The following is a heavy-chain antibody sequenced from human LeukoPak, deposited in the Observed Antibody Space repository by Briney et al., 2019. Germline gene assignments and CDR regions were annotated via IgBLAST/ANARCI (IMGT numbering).Heavy chain of an antibody. J-gene: IGHJ5*02. CDR2: INPNSGGT. CDR1: GYTFTGCY. V-gene: IGHV1-2*02. Sequence: ASVKVSCKASGYTFTGCYMHWVRQAPGQGLEWMGWINPNSGGTNYAQKFQGRVTMTRDTSISTAYMELSRLRSDDTAVYYCARDFHYDFWSGLNWFDPWGQGTLVTVSP. CDR3: ARDFHYDFWSGLNWFDP. D-gene: IGHD3-3*01.